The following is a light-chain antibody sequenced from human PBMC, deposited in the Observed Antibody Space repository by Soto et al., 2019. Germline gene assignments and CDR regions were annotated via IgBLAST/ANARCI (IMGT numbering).Light chain of an antibody. Sequence: EIVWTQSPATLSLSPGERATLSCRASQIVSRYLAWYQQKPGQAPRLLIYDASNRATGIPSRFSGSGSVTDFTLTISSLEPEDFAVYYCQQRSNWSPYTFGQGTKLEIK. V-gene: IGKV3-11*01. CDR1: QIVSRY. CDR2: DAS. J-gene: IGKJ2*01. CDR3: QQRSNWSPYT.